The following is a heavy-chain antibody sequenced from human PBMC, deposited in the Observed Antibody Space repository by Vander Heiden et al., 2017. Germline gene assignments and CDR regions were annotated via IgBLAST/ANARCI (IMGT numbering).Heavy chain of an antibody. CDR1: GFTFRSYG. CDR3: ARVPADRWEYYYGMDV. J-gene: IGHJ6*02. D-gene: IGHD1-26*01. Sequence: QVQLVESGGGVVQPGRSLRLSCAASGFTFRSYGMHWVRQAPGKGLEWVAVIWYDGSNKYYADSVKGRFTISRDNSKNTLYLQMNSLRAEDTAVYYCARVPADRWEYYYGMDVWGQGTTVTVSS. CDR2: IWYDGSNK. V-gene: IGHV3-33*01.